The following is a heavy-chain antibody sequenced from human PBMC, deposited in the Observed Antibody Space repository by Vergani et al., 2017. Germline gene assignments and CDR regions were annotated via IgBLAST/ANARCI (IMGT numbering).Heavy chain of an antibody. CDR1: GYTFTSYY. CDR3: ARDGRSGTVTTPYYYYGMDV. Sequence: QVQLVQSGAEVKKPGASVKVSCKASGYTFTSYYMHWVRQAPGQGLEWMGIINPSGGSTSYAQKFQGRVTMTTDTSTSTAYMELRSLRSDDTAVYYCARDGRSGTVTTPYYYYGMDVWGQGTTVTVSS. D-gene: IGHD4-17*01. V-gene: IGHV1-46*01. CDR2: INPSGGST. J-gene: IGHJ6*02.